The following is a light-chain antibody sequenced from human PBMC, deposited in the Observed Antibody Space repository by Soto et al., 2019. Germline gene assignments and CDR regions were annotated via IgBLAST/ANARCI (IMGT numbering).Light chain of an antibody. J-gene: IGKJ5*01. CDR1: QSVSRY. V-gene: IGKV3-11*01. CDR3: QHRSNWPRIT. CDR2: DAS. Sequence: IVFTQSPATLSLSPGERATLSCRASQSVSRYVAWYQQKPGQAPRLLIYDASSRATGIPARFSGSGSGTDFALTISSLEPEDFAVYYCQHRSNWPRITFGQGTRLEIK.